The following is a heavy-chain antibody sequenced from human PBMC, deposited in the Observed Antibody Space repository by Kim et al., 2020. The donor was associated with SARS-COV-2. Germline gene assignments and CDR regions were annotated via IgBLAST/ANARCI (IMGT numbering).Heavy chain of an antibody. CDR2: IIPILGIA. CDR1: GGTFSSYA. Sequence: SVKVSCKPSGGTFSSYAISWVRQAPGQGLEWMGRIIPILGIANYAQKFQGRVTITADKSTSTAYMELSSLRSEDTAVYYCARIPPSITMVRGVRANWFDPWGQGTLVTVSS. CDR3: ARIPPSITMVRGVRANWFDP. D-gene: IGHD3-10*01. J-gene: IGHJ5*02. V-gene: IGHV1-69*04.